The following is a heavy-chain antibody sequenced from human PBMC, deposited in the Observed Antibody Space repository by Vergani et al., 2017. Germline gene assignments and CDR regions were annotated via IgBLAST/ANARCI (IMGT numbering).Heavy chain of an antibody. CDR1: GYTFSSSD. J-gene: IGHJ4*02. CDR2: MNLNSGNT. CDR3: ASAKTLTGGKYYFDY. V-gene: IGHV1-8*01. D-gene: IGHD3-16*01. Sequence: QVQLVQSGAEVKKPGASVKVSCQASGYTFSSSDINWVRQATGQGLEWMGWMNLNSGNTGYAQKFQGRVTMTRNTSICTAYMGLSSLRSEDTAVYYGASAKTLTGGKYYFDYWGQGTLVTVSS.